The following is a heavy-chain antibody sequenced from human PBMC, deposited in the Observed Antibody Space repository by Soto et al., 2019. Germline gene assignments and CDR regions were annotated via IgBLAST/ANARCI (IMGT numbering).Heavy chain of an antibody. CDR2: IYWDDDK. J-gene: IGHJ5*02. D-gene: IGHD6-19*01. V-gene: IGHV2-5*02. Sequence: QITLKESGPTLVKPTQTLTLTCTFSGFSLSTSGVGVGWIRQPPGKALEWLALIYWDDDKRYSPSLKSRLTITKDTSKNQVVLIMTNMDPVDTATYYCAHRRSGYSSGRDWFDPWGQGTLVTVSS. CDR1: GFSLSTSGVG. CDR3: AHRRSGYSSGRDWFDP.